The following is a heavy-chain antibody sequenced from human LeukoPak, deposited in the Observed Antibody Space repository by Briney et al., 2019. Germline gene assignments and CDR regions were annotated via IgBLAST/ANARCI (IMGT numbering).Heavy chain of an antibody. J-gene: IGHJ4*02. D-gene: IGHD1-26*01. CDR1: GFTFSSYA. CDR3: AVRPSGSYGGDY. V-gene: IGHV3-23*01. Sequence: GGSLRLSCAASGFTFSSYAMSWVRQAPGKGLEWVSAISGSGGSTYYADSVKGRFTISRDNSKNTLYLQMNSLRAEDTAVYYCAVRPSGSYGGDYWGQGTLVTVSS. CDR2: ISGSGGST.